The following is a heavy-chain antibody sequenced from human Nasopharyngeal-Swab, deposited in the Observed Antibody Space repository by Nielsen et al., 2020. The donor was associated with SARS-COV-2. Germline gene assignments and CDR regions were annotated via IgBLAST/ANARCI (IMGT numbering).Heavy chain of an antibody. D-gene: IGHD5-24*01. CDR2: ISAYNAKT. J-gene: IGHJ3*02. CDR3: ARDGRDGYNYDAFDI. V-gene: IGHV1-18*01. CDR1: GYTFTRYG. Sequence: ASVKVSCKASGYTFTRYGIVWVRQAPGQGLEWMGWISAYNAKTNYAQNLQDRATMTTDTSTSTAYMELRSLRSEDTAVYYCARDGRDGYNYDAFDIWGQGTMVTVSS.